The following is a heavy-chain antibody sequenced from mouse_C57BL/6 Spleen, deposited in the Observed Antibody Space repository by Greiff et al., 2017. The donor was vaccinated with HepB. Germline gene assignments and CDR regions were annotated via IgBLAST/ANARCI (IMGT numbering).Heavy chain of an antibody. Sequence: QVQLQQSGAELARPGASVKLSCKASGYTFTSYGISWVKQRTGQGLEWIGEIYPRSGNTYYNEKFKGKATLTADKSSSPAYMELRSLASEDSAVYFCARWGYGSSYYFDYWGQGTTLTVSS. CDR1: GYTFTSYG. J-gene: IGHJ2*01. CDR2: IYPRSGNT. V-gene: IGHV1-81*01. CDR3: ARWGYGSSYYFDY. D-gene: IGHD1-1*01.